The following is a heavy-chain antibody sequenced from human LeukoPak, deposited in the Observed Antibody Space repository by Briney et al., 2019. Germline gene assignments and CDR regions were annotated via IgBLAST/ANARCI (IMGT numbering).Heavy chain of an antibody. J-gene: IGHJ6*03. Sequence: KPSETLSLTCTVSGGSVSSSSSYWAWIRQPPGRGLEWIGSVYYSVTTYYNTSLESRVTISEDTSRNRFSLMLSSVTAADTAVYYCVRQNSDYYYYYLDVWGEGTTVIVSS. D-gene: IGHD1-7*01. CDR1: GGSVSSSSSY. CDR2: VYYSVTT. CDR3: VRQNSDYYYYYLDV. V-gene: IGHV4-39*01.